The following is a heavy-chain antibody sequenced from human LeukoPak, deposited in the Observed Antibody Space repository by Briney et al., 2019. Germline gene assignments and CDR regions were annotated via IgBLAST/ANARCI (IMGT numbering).Heavy chain of an antibody. V-gene: IGHV3-11*06. D-gene: IGHD5-12*01. Sequence: GGSLRLSCAASGFTFSDYYMSWIRQAPGKGLEWVSYISSSSSYTNYADSVKGRFTISRDNAKNSLYLQMNSLRAEDTAVYYCASIPIAATIGVSDYWGQGTLVTVSS. J-gene: IGHJ4*02. CDR1: GFTFSDYY. CDR3: ASIPIAATIGVSDY. CDR2: ISSSSSYT.